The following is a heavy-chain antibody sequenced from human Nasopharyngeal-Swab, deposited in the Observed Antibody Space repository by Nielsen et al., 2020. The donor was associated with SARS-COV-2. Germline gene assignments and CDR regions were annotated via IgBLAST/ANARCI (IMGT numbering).Heavy chain of an antibody. CDR1: GDSISSTNYYY. Sequence: SETLSLTCTVSGDSISSTNYYYWGWIRQPPGKGLEWIGNIYYTGSTYYNPSLKSRLAISIDTSKKQFSLKLSSVTAADTAVYYCARGAPGYWGQGTLVTVSS. CDR3: ARGAPGY. CDR2: IYYTGST. J-gene: IGHJ4*01. V-gene: IGHV4-39*07.